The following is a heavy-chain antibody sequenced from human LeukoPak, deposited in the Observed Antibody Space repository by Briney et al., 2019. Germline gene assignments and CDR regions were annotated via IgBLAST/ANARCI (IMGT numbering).Heavy chain of an antibody. D-gene: IGHD3-9*01. CDR3: ARSFARDYDILTGYYIGDY. CDR2: IIPIFGTA. V-gene: IGHV1-69*05. Sequence: SVKVSCKASGGTFSSYAISWVRQAPGQGLEWMGGIIPIFGTANYAQKFQGRVTITTDESTSTAYMELSSLRSGDTAVYYCARSFARDYDILTGYYIGDYWGQGTLITVSS. J-gene: IGHJ4*02. CDR1: GGTFSSYA.